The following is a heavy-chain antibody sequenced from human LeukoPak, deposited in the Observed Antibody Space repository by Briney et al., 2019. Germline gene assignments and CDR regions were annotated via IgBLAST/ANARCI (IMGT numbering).Heavy chain of an antibody. J-gene: IGHJ4*02. D-gene: IGHD2/OR15-2a*01. V-gene: IGHV5-51*01. CDR1: GYDFTGYW. Sequence: GESLQISCKGSGYDFTGYWIGWVRQMPGKGLEWMGIFYPGDSNTRYNPSFQGQVTFSADKSVNTAYLQWSSLRASDTAIYYCARLSITTSLRLYYFDYWGQGTLVTVPS. CDR3: ARLSITTSLRLYYFDY. CDR2: FYPGDSNT.